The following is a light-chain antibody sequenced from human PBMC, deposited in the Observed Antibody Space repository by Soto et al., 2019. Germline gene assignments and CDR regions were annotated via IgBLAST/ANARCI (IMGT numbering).Light chain of an antibody. CDR3: QQYNSYPIT. CDR1: QSVSNNY. J-gene: IGKJ5*01. CDR2: GAS. Sequence: EFVLTQSPGTLSLSPGERATLSCRASQSVSNNYLAWYQQKPGQAPRLLIYGASSRATGIPARFSGSGSGTEFTLTISSLQSEDFATYYCQQYNSYPITFGQGARLEIK. V-gene: IGKV3-20*01.